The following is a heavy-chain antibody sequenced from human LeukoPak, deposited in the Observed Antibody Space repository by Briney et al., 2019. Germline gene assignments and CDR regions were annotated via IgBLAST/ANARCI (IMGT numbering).Heavy chain of an antibody. CDR2: ISSSSSTI. CDR1: GFTFSSYS. V-gene: IGHV3-48*01. CDR3: ARDSIAALSGY. Sequence: GGSLRLSCAASGFTFSSYSMNWVRQAPGKGLEWVSYISSSSSTIYYADSVKGRFTISRDNAKNSLYLQMNSLRAEDTAVHYCARDSIAALSGYWGQGTLVTVSS. J-gene: IGHJ4*02. D-gene: IGHD6-6*01.